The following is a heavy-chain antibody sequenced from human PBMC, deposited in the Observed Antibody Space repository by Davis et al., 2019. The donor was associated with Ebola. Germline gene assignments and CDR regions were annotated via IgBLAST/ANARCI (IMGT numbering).Heavy chain of an antibody. Sequence: GESLKISCAASGFTFSNYDMNWVRQAPGKGLEWVSSISSASYYIYYADSLKGRFTVSRDNAKNSLYLQMNSLRDEDTAVYYCARRGIVYYDSSGYSLLYYYYGMDVWGKGTTVTVSS. V-gene: IGHV3-21*01. D-gene: IGHD3-22*01. CDR3: ARRGIVYYDSSGYSLLYYYYGMDV. CDR1: GFTFSNYD. CDR2: ISSASYYI. J-gene: IGHJ6*04.